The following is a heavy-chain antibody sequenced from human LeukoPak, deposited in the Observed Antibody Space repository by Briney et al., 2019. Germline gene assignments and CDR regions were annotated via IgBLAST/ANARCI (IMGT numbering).Heavy chain of an antibody. V-gene: IGHV1-3*01. CDR3: ARPDYYGSGSYYPLDY. J-gene: IGHJ4*02. D-gene: IGHD3-10*01. Sequence: ASVKVSCKASGYTFTSYAMHWVRQAPGQRLEWMGWINAGNGNTKYSQKFQGRVTITRDTSASTAYMELSSLRSEDTAVYYCARPDYYGSGSYYPLDYWGQGTLVTVSS. CDR2: INAGNGNT. CDR1: GYTFTSYA.